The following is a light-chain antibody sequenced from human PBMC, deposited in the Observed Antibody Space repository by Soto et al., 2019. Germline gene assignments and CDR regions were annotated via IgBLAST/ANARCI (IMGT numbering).Light chain of an antibody. J-gene: IGLJ1*01. CDR1: SSDVGSYNR. V-gene: IGLV2-18*01. Sequence: QSVLTQPPSVSGSPGQSVTISCTGTSSDVGSYNRVSWYQQPPGTAPKLMIYEVSNRPSGVPDRFSGSKSGNTASLTISGLQAEDEADYYCSLYTSSFYVFGTGTKVTVL. CDR3: SLYTSSFYV. CDR2: EVS.